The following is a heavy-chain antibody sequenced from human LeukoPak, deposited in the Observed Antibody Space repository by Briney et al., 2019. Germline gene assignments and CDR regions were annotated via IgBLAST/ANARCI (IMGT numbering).Heavy chain of an antibody. CDR1: GYTFTGYY. CDR2: INPNSGGT. V-gene: IGHV1-2*02. Sequence: ASVKVSCKASGYTFTGYYMHWVRPAPGQGLEWMGWINPNSGGTNYAQKFQGRVTMTRDTSISTAYMELSRLRSDDTAVYYCARGRSYYDSRELDYWGQGTLVTVSS. D-gene: IGHD3-22*01. CDR3: ARGRSYYDSRELDY. J-gene: IGHJ4*02.